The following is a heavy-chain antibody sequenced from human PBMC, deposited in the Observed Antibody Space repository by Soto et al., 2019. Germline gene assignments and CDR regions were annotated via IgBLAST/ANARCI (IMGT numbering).Heavy chain of an antibody. J-gene: IGHJ4*02. CDR2: ISGSGDNT. Sequence: EVQLLESGGGLVQPEGSLRLSCAASGFTFSRYAVSWVRQAPGKGLEWVSAISGSGDNTYYADSVKGRFTISRDNSKNALSLQMDSLRAEDTAVYYCAKEGRNAYNYRAVFDYWGQGPLVTLSS. CDR3: AKEGRNAYNYRAVFDY. V-gene: IGHV3-23*01. CDR1: GFTFSRYA. D-gene: IGHD3-16*02.